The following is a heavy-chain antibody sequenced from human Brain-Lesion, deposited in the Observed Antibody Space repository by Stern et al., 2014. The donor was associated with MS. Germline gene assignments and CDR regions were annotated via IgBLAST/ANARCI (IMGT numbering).Heavy chain of an antibody. Sequence: MQLVESGPGLVKPSQTLSLSCTVSGAPVSSGGYYWTWIRPLPGKGLEGVGYIHHTGATFYNPSLKSRVAISVDTSENQFSLKLTSVTAADTAVYYCAAIGPRMEGACFDIWGQGTMVTVSS. J-gene: IGHJ3*02. CDR2: IHHTGAT. CDR1: GAPVSSGGYY. V-gene: IGHV4-31*03. CDR3: AAIGPRMEGACFDI. D-gene: IGHD2-21*01.